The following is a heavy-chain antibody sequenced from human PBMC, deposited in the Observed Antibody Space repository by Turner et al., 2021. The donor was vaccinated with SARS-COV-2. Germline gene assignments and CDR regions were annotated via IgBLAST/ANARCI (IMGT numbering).Heavy chain of an antibody. J-gene: IGHJ4*02. Sequence: QLQLQESGPGLVKPSETLSLTCTVSGGSISSSSYYWGWIRQPPGKGLEWIGYIYYSGSTYYNPSIKSRVTISVDTSKNQFSLKLSSVTAAYTAVYYCARHSPELRGDYFDYWGQGTLVTVSS. CDR1: GGSISSSSYY. CDR3: ARHSPELRGDYFDY. D-gene: IGHD1-26*01. CDR2: IYYSGST. V-gene: IGHV4-39*01.